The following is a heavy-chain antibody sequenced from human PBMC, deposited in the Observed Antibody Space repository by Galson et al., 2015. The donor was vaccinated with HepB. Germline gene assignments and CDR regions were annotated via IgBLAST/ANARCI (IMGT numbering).Heavy chain of an antibody. Sequence: SLRLSCAASGFTFSSYAMSWVRQAPGKGLEWVSAISGSGGSTYYADSVKGRFTISRDNSRNTLYLRMNSLKADDTAVYYCAKPPLGPTITMVRGVPPYYFDYWGQGTLLIVSS. V-gene: IGHV3-23*01. CDR2: ISGSGGST. CDR3: AKPPLGPTITMVRGVPPYYFDY. D-gene: IGHD3-10*01. J-gene: IGHJ4*02. CDR1: GFTFSSYA.